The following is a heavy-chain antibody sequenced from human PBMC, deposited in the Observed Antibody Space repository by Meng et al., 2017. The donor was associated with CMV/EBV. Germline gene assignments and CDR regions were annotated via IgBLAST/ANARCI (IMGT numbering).Heavy chain of an antibody. CDR2: INANSGGT. CDR3: ARVTDFWSTPWGFDP. CDR1: GYTFTGYY. J-gene: IGHJ5*01. D-gene: IGHD3-3*01. Sequence: ASVKVPCKASGYTFTGYYMHWVRQAPGQGLEWMGWINANSGGTNYAVKFQGRVTMTRDTSITTAYMELSRLRSDDTAVYYCARVTDFWSTPWGFDPWGQGTLVTVSS. V-gene: IGHV1-2*02.